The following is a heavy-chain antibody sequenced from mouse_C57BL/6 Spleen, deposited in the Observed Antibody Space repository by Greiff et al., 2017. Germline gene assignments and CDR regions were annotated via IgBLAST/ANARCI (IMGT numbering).Heavy chain of an antibody. V-gene: IGHV1-26*01. Sequence: EVQLQQSGPELVKPGASVKISCKASGYTFTDYYMNWVKQSHGKSLEWIGDINPNNGGTSYNQKFKGKATLTVDKSSSTAYMELRSLTSEDSAVYYCARKARLRQGYFDYWGQGTTLTVSS. CDR1: GYTFTDYY. D-gene: IGHD2-4*01. CDR2: INPNNGGT. J-gene: IGHJ2*01. CDR3: ARKARLRQGYFDY.